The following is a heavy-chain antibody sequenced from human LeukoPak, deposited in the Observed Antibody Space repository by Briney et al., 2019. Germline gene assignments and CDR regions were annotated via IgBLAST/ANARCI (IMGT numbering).Heavy chain of an antibody. CDR2: IKQDGSEK. CDR3: ARDEAAAGTTLFDH. V-gene: IGHV3-7*01. Sequence: GGSLRLSCAASGFTFSTYWMSWVRQAPGKGLEWVANIKQDGSEKNYVGSVKGRFTISRDNAKNSLYLQMSSLRAEDTALYYCARDEAAAGTTLFDHWGQGTLASVSS. CDR1: GFTFSTYW. D-gene: IGHD6-13*01. J-gene: IGHJ4*02.